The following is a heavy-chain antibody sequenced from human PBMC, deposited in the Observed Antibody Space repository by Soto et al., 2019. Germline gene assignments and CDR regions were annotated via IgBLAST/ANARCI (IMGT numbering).Heavy chain of an antibody. CDR1: GGSIINANW. Sequence: SETLSLTYAVSGGSIINANWCSCVRQPPGQGLEWIGEIYHSGSTNYTPSLRSRVTISVDKSKNQFSLKLTSVTAADTAVYYCASRRSLGYPLDNWGQGTLVTVSS. J-gene: IGHJ4*02. D-gene: IGHD1-1*01. V-gene: IGHV4-4*02. CDR2: IYHSGST. CDR3: ASRRSLGYPLDN.